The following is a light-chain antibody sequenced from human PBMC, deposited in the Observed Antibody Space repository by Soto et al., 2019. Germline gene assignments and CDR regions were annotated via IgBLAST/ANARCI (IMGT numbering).Light chain of an antibody. Sequence: EIVLTPSPRTLPLSSGERAILSSSPSQSVSSYLARYQQKPGQAPRLLIYDASNRATGIPARFSGSGSGTDFTLTISSLEPEDFAVYYCQQRNNCPFTSFGPGTKVDI. CDR3: QQRNNCPFTS. V-gene: IGKV3-11*01. J-gene: IGKJ3*01. CDR2: DAS. CDR1: QSVSSY.